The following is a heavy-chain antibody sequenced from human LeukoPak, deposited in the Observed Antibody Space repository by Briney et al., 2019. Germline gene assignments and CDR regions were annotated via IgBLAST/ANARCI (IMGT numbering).Heavy chain of an antibody. CDR1: GCTFSSYA. D-gene: IGHD6-19*01. Sequence: GGSLRLSCAASGCTFSSYAMSWVRQAPGKGLEWVSGISGSGDNTYYADSVKGRFTISRDNSKNTLYLQMNDLRVEDTAVYYCAGDTHSSSWYDHWGQGTLVTVSS. CDR2: ISGSGDNT. CDR3: AGDTHSSSWYDH. V-gene: IGHV3-23*01. J-gene: IGHJ5*02.